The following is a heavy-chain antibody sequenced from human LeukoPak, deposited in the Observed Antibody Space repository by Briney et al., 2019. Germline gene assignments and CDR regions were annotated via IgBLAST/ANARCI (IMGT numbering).Heavy chain of an antibody. CDR3: ARGYYDSSGYYPDNWFDP. CDR2: IIPIFGTA. J-gene: IGHJ5*02. V-gene: IGHV1-69*13. CDR1: GGTFSSYA. D-gene: IGHD3-22*01. Sequence: ASVNVSCKASGGTFSSYAISWVRQAPGQGLEWMGGIIPIFGTANYAQKFQGRVTITADESTSTAYMELSSLRSEDTAVYYCARGYYDSSGYYPDNWFDPWGQGTLVTVSS.